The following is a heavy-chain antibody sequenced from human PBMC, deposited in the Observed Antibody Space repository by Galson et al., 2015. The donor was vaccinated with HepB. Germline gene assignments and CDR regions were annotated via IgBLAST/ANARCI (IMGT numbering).Heavy chain of an antibody. CDR1: GYSLSVLS. V-gene: IGHV1-24*01. J-gene: IGHJ4*02. CDR2: FHPEVGNT. Sequence: SVKVSCKVSGYSLSVLSIHWVRQAPGKGLEWLGGFHPEVGNTIYAQKFQGRVSMTEDTSRDTAYMDLTSLKSPDTAVYYCVAPRRYDIVTGYFGYWGLGSLVTVSS. D-gene: IGHD3-9*01. CDR3: VAPRRYDIVTGYFGY.